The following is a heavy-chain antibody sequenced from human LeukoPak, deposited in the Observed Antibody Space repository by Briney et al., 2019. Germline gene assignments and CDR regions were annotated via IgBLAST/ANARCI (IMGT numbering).Heavy chain of an antibody. CDR3: VRDWDHYDFDS. Sequence: GGSLRLSCAASGFTFSNYWIHWVRQAPGKGLVWVSRINPAVNYANYADSVKGRFTISRDNAKNTVYLQMNSLRAEDTALFYCVRDWDHYDFDSWGQGTLVTVSS. D-gene: IGHD3-3*01. J-gene: IGHJ5*01. CDR2: INPAVNYA. V-gene: IGHV3-74*01. CDR1: GFTFSNYW.